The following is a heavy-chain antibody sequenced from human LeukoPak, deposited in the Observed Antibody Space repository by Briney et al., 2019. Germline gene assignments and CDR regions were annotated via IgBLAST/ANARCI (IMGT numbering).Heavy chain of an antibody. CDR2: INHSGST. J-gene: IGHJ4*02. Sequence: SETLSLTCAVYGGSFSGYYWSWIRQPPGKGLEWIGEINHSGSTNYNPSLKSRVTILVDTSKNQFSLKVSSVTAADPAVYYCARETPYYDSRGYQDYWGQGTLVTVSS. V-gene: IGHV4-34*01. D-gene: IGHD3-22*01. CDR3: ARETPYYDSRGYQDY. CDR1: GGSFSGYY.